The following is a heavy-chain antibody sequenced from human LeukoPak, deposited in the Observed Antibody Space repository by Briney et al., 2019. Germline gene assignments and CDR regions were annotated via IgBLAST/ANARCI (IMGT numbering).Heavy chain of an antibody. D-gene: IGHD3-22*01. CDR1: GGPISSSNW. Sequence: SGTLSLTCAVSGGPISSSNWWSWVRQPPGKGLEWIGEIYHSGSTNYNPSLKSRVTISVDKSKNQFSLELSSVTAADTAVYYCARSSSGYSQWVDYWGQGTLVTVSS. CDR2: IYHSGST. V-gene: IGHV4-4*02. CDR3: ARSSSGYSQWVDY. J-gene: IGHJ4*02.